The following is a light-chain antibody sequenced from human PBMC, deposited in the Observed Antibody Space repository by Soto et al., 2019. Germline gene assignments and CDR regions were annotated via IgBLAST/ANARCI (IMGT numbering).Light chain of an antibody. V-gene: IGKV3-15*01. J-gene: IGKJ2*01. CDR1: QTVATN. CDR3: QQYHNWPPQYT. Sequence: EIVMTQSPATLSVSPGERATLSCRASQTVATNVAWYQQKPGQAPRLLFHGASTRATGVSARFSGTGSGTEFTLTISSLQSEDFAVYYCQQYHNWPPQYTFGQGTRLQIK. CDR2: GAS.